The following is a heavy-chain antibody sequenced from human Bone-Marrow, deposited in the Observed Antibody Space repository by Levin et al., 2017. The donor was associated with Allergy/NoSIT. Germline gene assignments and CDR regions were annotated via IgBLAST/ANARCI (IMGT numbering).Heavy chain of an antibody. Sequence: PGGSLRLSCAASGFTFSTYAMTWVRQAPGKGLEWVSTISGSGTATYYADSVKGRFTIFRDNSKNTIYLQMSSLRVEDTAIYYCAKDRPVLPTADNDGIDVWGQGTKVTVSS. J-gene: IGHJ3*01. CDR2: ISGSGTAT. CDR3: AKDRPVLPTADNDGIDV. CDR1: GFTFSTYA. D-gene: IGHD3-10*01. V-gene: IGHV3-23*01.